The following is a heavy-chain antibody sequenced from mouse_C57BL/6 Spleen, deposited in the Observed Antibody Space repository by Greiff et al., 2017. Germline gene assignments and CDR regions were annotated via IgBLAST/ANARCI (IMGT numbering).Heavy chain of an antibody. CDR3: ARWGNYGYFDY. D-gene: IGHD2-1*01. V-gene: IGHV1-69*01. J-gene: IGHJ2*01. CDR2: IDPSGSYT. Sequence: QVQLQQPGAELVMPGASVKLSCKASGYTFTSYWMHWVKQRPGQGLEWIGEIDPSGSYTNYNQKFKGKSTLTVDKSSSTAYMQLSSLTSEYSAVYCCARWGNYGYFDYWDQSTTLTVSS. CDR1: GYTFTSYW.